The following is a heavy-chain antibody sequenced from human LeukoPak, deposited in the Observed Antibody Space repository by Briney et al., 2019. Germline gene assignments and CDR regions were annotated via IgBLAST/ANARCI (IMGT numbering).Heavy chain of an antibody. CDR1: GGSISSYH. Sequence: PSETLSLTCTVSGGSISSYHWSWIRQPPGKGLECIGYIYSSGSTNYNPSLKSRVTISVDTSKNQFSLKLSSVTAADTAVYYCARERGGVTASRLFDYWGQGTLVTVSS. CDR2: IYSSGST. J-gene: IGHJ4*02. D-gene: IGHD2-21*02. V-gene: IGHV4-59*01. CDR3: ARERGGVTASRLFDY.